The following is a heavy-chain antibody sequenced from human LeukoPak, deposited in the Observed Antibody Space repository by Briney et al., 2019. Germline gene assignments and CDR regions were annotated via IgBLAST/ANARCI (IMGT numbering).Heavy chain of an antibody. Sequence: GGSLRLSCAASGFTFSSYAMNWVRPAPGKGLEWVSVISGSGSSTDYADSVKGRFTISRDNSKNTLSLQMNSLRAEDTAVYYCARDDYSGYCILDYWGQGTLVTVSS. V-gene: IGHV3-23*01. D-gene: IGHD5-12*01. CDR2: ISGSGSST. CDR3: ARDDYSGYCILDY. J-gene: IGHJ4*02. CDR1: GFTFSSYA.